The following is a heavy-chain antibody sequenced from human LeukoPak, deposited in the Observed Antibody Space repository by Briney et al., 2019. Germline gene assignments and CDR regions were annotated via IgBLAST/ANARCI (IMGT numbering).Heavy chain of an antibody. CDR2: IYYSGST. CDR3: ARDSLITNYWYFDL. D-gene: IGHD2-15*01. CDR1: GGSISSGGYY. Sequence: SETLSLTCTVSGGSISSGGYYWSWIRQHPGKGLEWIGYIYYSGSTYYNPSLKSRVTISVDTSKNQFSLKLSSVTAADTAVYFCARDSLITNYWYFDLWGRGTLVTVSS. J-gene: IGHJ2*01. V-gene: IGHV4-30-4*08.